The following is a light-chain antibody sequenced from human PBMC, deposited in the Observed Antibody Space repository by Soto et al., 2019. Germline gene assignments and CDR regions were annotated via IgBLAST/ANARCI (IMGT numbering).Light chain of an antibody. Sequence: EIVLTQSPGTLSLSPGERATLSCRASQIVGGDTLAWFQQRPGQAPRLVIYGASNRAAGIPDRFSGSGSGTDFTLTVSRLEPEDLAMYYCQQYHWAPDTFGQGTKVDIK. J-gene: IGKJ1*01. CDR2: GAS. V-gene: IGKV3-20*01. CDR1: QIVGGDT. CDR3: QQYHWAPDT.